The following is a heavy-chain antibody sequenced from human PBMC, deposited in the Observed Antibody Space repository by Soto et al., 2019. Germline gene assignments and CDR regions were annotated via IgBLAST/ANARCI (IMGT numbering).Heavy chain of an antibody. CDR2: IYYSGST. CDR3: ARDYGSGSYLDY. CDR1: GGSVNSGSYY. Sequence: QVQLQESGPGLVKPSETLSLTCTVSGGSVNSGSYYWSWIRQPPGKGLEWIGYIYYSGSTNYNPSLKSRVTISVDTSKNQFSLKLSSVTAADTAVYYCARDYGSGSYLDYWGQGTLVTVSS. J-gene: IGHJ4*02. V-gene: IGHV4-61*01. D-gene: IGHD3-10*01.